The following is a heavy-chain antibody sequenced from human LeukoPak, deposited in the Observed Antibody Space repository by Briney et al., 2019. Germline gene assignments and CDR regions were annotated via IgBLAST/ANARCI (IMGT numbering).Heavy chain of an antibody. Sequence: GGSLRLSCAASGFTFSSYWMSWVRQAPGKGLEWVANINQDGSEKYYVDSVKGRFTISRDNAKNSLYLQMNSLRAEDTAVYYCATTYYESSGYLDWYFDLWGRGTLVTVSP. CDR3: ATTYYESSGYLDWYFDL. CDR1: GFTFSSYW. D-gene: IGHD3-22*01. V-gene: IGHV3-7*03. J-gene: IGHJ2*01. CDR2: INQDGSEK.